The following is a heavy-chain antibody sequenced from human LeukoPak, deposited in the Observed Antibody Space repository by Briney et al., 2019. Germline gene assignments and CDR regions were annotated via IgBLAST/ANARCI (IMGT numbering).Heavy chain of an antibody. CDR1: GGSFTFTSHA. CDR3: AGFFYDNSGDAFDP. CDR2: LIPIYGSA. Sequence: SVKVSCKASGGSFTFTSHAISWVRQAPGQGLEWMGGLIPIYGSANYAQKFQGRVTITSDESTRTVYMELSSLRPEDSAVYYCAGFFYDNSGDAFDPWGQGTMVTVSS. V-gene: IGHV1-69*13. J-gene: IGHJ3*01. D-gene: IGHD3-22*01.